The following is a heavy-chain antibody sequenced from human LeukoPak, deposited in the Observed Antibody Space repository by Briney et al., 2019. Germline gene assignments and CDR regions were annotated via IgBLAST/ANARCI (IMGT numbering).Heavy chain of an antibody. V-gene: IGHV4-59*01. Sequence: SETLSLTCTVSGGTLSSYYWSWIRQPPGQGLEWIGYIYYTGSTNYRPSLKSRVTISVDTSKNLLTLKLSSVTAADTAVYYSARVGSGWGWSFDPWGQGTLVTVSS. J-gene: IGHJ5*02. CDR1: GGTLSSYY. D-gene: IGHD6-19*01. CDR2: IYYTGST. CDR3: ARVGSGWGWSFDP.